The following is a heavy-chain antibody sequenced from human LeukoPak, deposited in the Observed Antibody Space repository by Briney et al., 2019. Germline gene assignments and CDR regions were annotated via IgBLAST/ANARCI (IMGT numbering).Heavy chain of an antibody. V-gene: IGHV1-2*02. CDR3: AGSHYYDSSGYYTNDAFDI. CDR2: INPNSGGT. Sequence: ASVKVSCKASGYTFTGYYMHWVRQAPGQGLEWMGWINPNSGGTNYAQKFQGRVTMTRDTSISTAYMELSRLRSDDTAVYYCAGSHYYDSSGYYTNDAFDIWGQGTMVTVSS. CDR1: GYTFTGYY. D-gene: IGHD3-22*01. J-gene: IGHJ3*02.